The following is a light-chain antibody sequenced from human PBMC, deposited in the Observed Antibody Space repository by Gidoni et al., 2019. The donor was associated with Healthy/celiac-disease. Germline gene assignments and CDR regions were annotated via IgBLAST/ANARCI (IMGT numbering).Light chain of an antibody. V-gene: IGLV1-47*01. CDR3: AAWDDSLSGPCV. CDR2: RNT. Sequence: QSVLTQPPSASGTPGQRVTISCSGSSSNIGSNYVYWYQQLPGTAPKLLIYRNTQRPSGVPDRFSGSKSGTSASLAISWLRSEVEADYYCAAWDDSLSGPCVFGGGTKLTVL. J-gene: IGLJ3*02. CDR1: SSNIGSNY.